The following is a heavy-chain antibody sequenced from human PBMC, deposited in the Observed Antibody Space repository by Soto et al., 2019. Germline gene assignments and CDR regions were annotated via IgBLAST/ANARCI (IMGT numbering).Heavy chain of an antibody. D-gene: IGHD3-10*01. CDR3: TTRGMASVYYYGMDV. Sequence: GGSLRLSCAASGFTFSNAWMSWVRQAPGKGLEWVGRIKSKTDGGTTDYAAPVKGRFTISRDDSKNTLYLQMNSLKTEDIAVYYCTTRGMASVYYYGMDVWGQGTTVTVSS. V-gene: IGHV3-15*01. CDR2: IKSKTDGGTT. CDR1: GFTFSNAW. J-gene: IGHJ6*02.